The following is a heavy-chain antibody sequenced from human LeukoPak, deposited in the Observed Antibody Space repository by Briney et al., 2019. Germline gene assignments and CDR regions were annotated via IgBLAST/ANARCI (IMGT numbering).Heavy chain of an antibody. Sequence: PSETLSLTCAVHGGSFSGYYWSWIRQPPGKGLEWIGEINHSGSTSYNPSLKSRVTISVDTSKNQFSLKLSSVTAADTAVYYCARDGGRDSGSYYEDYWGQGTLVTVSS. J-gene: IGHJ4*02. CDR2: INHSGST. D-gene: IGHD1-26*01. V-gene: IGHV4-34*01. CDR1: GGSFSGYY. CDR3: ARDGGRDSGSYYEDY.